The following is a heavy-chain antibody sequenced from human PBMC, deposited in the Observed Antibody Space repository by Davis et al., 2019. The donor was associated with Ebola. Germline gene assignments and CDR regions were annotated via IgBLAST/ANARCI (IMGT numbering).Heavy chain of an antibody. V-gene: IGHV4-59*08. CDR1: GGSISSYY. D-gene: IGHD5-12*01. CDR3: ANPRGNSGYPY. Sequence: GSLRLSCTVSGGSISSYYWSWIRQPPGKGLEWIGYIYYSGSTNYNPSLKSRVTISVDTSKNQFSLKLSSVTAADTAVYYCANPRGNSGYPYWGQGTLVTVSS. J-gene: IGHJ4*02. CDR2: IYYSGST.